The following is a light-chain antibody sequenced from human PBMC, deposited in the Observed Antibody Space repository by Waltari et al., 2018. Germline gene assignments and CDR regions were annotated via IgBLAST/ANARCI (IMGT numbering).Light chain of an antibody. Sequence: QSALPQPASVSGSPGQSITISCTGTSSDVGSYNLVSWYQQHPAKAPKLMIYEVSKRPSGVSNRFSWSKTGNTGSLTSSGRQAEDEADYYCCSYAGSSTNVVFGGGTKLTVL. V-gene: IGLV2-23*02. CDR3: CSYAGSSTNVV. CDR1: SSDVGSYNL. J-gene: IGLJ2*01. CDR2: EVS.